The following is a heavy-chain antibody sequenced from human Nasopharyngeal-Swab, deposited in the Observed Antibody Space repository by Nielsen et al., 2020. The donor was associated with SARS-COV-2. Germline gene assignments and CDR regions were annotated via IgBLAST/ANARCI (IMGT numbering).Heavy chain of an antibody. J-gene: IGHJ4*02. D-gene: IGHD6-13*01. CDR2: IWDEGSNT. CDR3: ARELAAAGTGGN. Sequence: GGSLTLSCAASGFTFSSYGMHWVRHAPGKGLEWVAVIWDEGSNTYYADSVKGRFTISRDNSKNTLYLQMNSLRAEDTAVYYCARELAAAGTGGNWGQGTLVTVSS. V-gene: IGHV3-33*01. CDR1: GFTFSSYG.